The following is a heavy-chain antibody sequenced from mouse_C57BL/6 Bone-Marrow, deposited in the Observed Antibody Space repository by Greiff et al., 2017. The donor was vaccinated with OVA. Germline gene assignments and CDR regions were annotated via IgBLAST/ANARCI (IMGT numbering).Heavy chain of an antibody. Sequence: EVKLEESGGGLVKPGGSLKLSCAASGFTFSSYAMSWVRQTPEKRLEWVATISDGGSYTYYPDNVKGRFTISRDNAKNNLYLQMSHLKSEDTAMYYSVRETEYGHFEYRGENATLTDSP. CDR1: GFTFSSYA. CDR2: ISDGGSYT. CDR3: VRETEYGHFEY. V-gene: IGHV5-4*01. J-gene: IGHJ2*01. D-gene: IGHD5-1*01.